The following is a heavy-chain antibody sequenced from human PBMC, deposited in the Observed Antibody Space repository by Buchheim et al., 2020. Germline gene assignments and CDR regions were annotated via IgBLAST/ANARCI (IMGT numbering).Heavy chain of an antibody. V-gene: IGHV3-30*18. Sequence: QVQLVESGGGVVQPGRSLRLSCAASGFTFSSYGMHWVRQAPGKGLEWVAVISYDGSNKYYADSVKGRFTISRDNSKNTLYLQMNSLRAEDTAVYYCAKDARDSSSWLDYWGQGTL. CDR3: AKDARDSSSWLDY. D-gene: IGHD6-13*01. CDR2: ISYDGSNK. J-gene: IGHJ4*02. CDR1: GFTFSSYG.